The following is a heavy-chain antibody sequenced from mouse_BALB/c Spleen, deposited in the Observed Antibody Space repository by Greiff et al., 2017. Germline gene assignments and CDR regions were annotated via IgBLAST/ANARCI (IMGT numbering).Heavy chain of an antibody. V-gene: IGHV3-2*02. CDR2: ISYSGST. CDR3: ARRGAHYYGSRAYFDY. Sequence: EVKLMESGPGLVKPSQSLSLTCTVTGYSITSDYAWNWIRQFPGNKLEWMGYISYSGSTSYNPSLKSRISITRDTSKNQFFLQLNSVTTEDTATYYCARRGAHYYGSRAYFDYWGQGTTLTVSS. CDR1: GYSITSDYA. D-gene: IGHD1-1*01. J-gene: IGHJ2*01.